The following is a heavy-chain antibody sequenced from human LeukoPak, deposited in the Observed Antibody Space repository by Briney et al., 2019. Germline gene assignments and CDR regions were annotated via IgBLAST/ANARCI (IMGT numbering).Heavy chain of an antibody. CDR1: GYTFTSYD. CDR2: ISAYNGNT. CDR3: ARDPQPRNYYGKYYFDY. V-gene: IGHV1-18*01. D-gene: IGHD3-10*01. J-gene: IGHJ4*02. Sequence: ASVKVSCKASGYTFTSYDISWMRQAPGQGLEWMGWISAYNGNTHHAQKVQGRVTMTTDTSTSTAYMELRSLRSDDTAVYYCARDPQPRNYYGKYYFDYWGQGTLVTVSS.